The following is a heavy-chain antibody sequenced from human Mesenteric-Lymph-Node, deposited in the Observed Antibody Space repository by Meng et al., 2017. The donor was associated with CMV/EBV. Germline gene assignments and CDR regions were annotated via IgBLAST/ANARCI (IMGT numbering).Heavy chain of an antibody. V-gene: IGHV3-23*01. J-gene: IGHJ3*01. CDR1: GFTFSTYA. CDR3: AKDRGRYCSIATCPPDAFDF. CDR2: ISRGDGRT. Sequence: GESLKISCAASGFTFSTYAMSWVRQAPGKGLEWVSAISRGDGRTYYADSVKGRFTISRDNSKNTLYLQMNSLRAEDTAVYFCAKDRGRYCSIATCPPDAFDFWGQGTKVTVSS. D-gene: IGHD2-2*01.